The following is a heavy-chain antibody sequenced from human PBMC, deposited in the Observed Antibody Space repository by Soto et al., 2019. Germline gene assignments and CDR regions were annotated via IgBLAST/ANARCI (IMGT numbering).Heavy chain of an antibody. J-gene: IGHJ6*02. CDR2: INPNSGGT. Sequence: ASVKVSCKPSGYTFTSYYMHGVRQAPGQGLEWMGWINPNSGGTNYAQKFQGWVTMTRATSISTAYMELSRLRSDDTAVYYCARTKAVAAHSYYGMDVWGQGTMVTVSS. CDR3: ARTKAVAAHSYYGMDV. V-gene: IGHV1-2*04. D-gene: IGHD6-19*01. CDR1: GYTFTSYY.